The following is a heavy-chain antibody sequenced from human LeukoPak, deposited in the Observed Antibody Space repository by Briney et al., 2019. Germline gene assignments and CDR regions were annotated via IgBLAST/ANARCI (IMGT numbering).Heavy chain of an antibody. D-gene: IGHD6-6*01. Sequence: PGGSLRLSCAASGFTFSNYAMSWVRQAPGKGLEWVSAIRDDGRRTYYADSVEGRFTISKDNSKNTLYLQMNNLRAEDAAVYYCAKRVPYSSSSVYFDCWGQGTLVTVSS. J-gene: IGHJ4*02. V-gene: IGHV3-23*01. CDR1: GFTFSNYA. CDR3: AKRVPYSSSSVYFDC. CDR2: IRDDGRRT.